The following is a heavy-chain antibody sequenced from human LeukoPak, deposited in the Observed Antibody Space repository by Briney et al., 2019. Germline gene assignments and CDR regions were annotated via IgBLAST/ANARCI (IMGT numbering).Heavy chain of an antibody. J-gene: IGHJ4*02. CDR2: LWFDGSKE. CDR3: VRGGENFFDY. CDR1: GFNFGRFG. D-gene: IGHD3-10*01. Sequence: GTSLRLSCTASGFNFGRFGMHWVRQAPGQGPEWVAVLWFDGSKEFYAESAKGRFNISRDNFKDTLYLHMSNLRACDTAMYYCVRGGENFFDYWGQGTLVTVFS. V-gene: IGHV3-33*01.